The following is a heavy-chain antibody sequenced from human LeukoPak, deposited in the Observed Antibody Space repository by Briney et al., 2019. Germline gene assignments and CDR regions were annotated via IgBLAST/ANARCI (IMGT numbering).Heavy chain of an antibody. CDR2: INFSGGDT. V-gene: IGHV3-23*01. D-gene: IGHD1-26*01. CDR3: AKCPGSGSYRYFDY. CDR1: GFTFSSYA. Sequence: PGGSLRLSCAASGFTFSSYALSWVRQAPGKGLEWVTTINFSGGDTYYADSVKGRFTISRDNSKNTLYLQMNSLRAEDAAVYYCAKCPGSGSYRYFDYWGQGTLVTVSS. J-gene: IGHJ4*02.